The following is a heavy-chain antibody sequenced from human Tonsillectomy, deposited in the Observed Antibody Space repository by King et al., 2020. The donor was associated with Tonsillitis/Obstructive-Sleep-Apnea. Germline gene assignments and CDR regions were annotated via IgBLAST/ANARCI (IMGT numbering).Heavy chain of an antibody. CDR1: GGSISRSSYY. Sequence: QLQLQESGPGLVKPSETLSLTCTVSGGSISRSSYYWGWIRQPPGKGLEWIGSIYYSGSTYYNPSLKSRVTISVDTSKNQFSLKLSSVTAADTAVYYCARGVDCSRTSCQRWVWGKGTTVTVSS. D-gene: IGHD2-2*01. CDR2: IYYSGST. CDR3: ARGVDCSRTSCQRWV. V-gene: IGHV4-39*01. J-gene: IGHJ6*04.